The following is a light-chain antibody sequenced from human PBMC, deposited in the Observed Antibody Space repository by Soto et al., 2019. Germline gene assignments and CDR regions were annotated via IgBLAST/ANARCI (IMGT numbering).Light chain of an antibody. CDR3: QQYGISPTT. Sequence: EIVLTQSPGTLSLSPGERATLSCRASQSVSSNYLAWYQQKPGQAPRLLIYGASSRATGIPDRFSGSGSGTDFTLTISRLEPEDFAVYYCQQYGISPTTFGQGTKV. CDR2: GAS. V-gene: IGKV3-20*01. CDR1: QSVSSNY. J-gene: IGKJ1*01.